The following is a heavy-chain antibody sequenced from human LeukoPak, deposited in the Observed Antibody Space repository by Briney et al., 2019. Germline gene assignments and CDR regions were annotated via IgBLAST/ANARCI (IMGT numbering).Heavy chain of an antibody. Sequence: SETLSLTCAVYGGSFSNYYWSWIRQPPGKGLEWIGEITHSGSTNYNPSLKSRVSISVDTSKNQFSLRLTSVTAADTAVYYCAPIFGDYSDFDYWGQGTLVTFSS. CDR3: APIFGDYSDFDY. D-gene: IGHD4-17*01. CDR1: GGSFSNYY. V-gene: IGHV4-34*01. J-gene: IGHJ4*01. CDR2: ITHSGST.